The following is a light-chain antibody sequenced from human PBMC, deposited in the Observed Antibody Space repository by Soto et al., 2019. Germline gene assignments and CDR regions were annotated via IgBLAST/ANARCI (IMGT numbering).Light chain of an antibody. V-gene: IGLV2-23*01. CDR2: EDT. Sequence: QSALTQPASVSGSPGQSITISCTRTSSDVGSHDFDSWYQHHPGKAPKLMIYEDTQRPSGVSSRFSGSQSGNTASLPISGLESEYEAEYFCCSFALIRNTLERMFGGETKVTV. J-gene: IGLJ3*02. CDR3: CSFALIRNTLERM. CDR1: SSDVGSHDF.